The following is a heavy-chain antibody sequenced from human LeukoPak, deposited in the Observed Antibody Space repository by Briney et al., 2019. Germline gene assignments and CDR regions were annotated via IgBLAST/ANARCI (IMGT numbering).Heavy chain of an antibody. V-gene: IGHV3-74*01. Sequence: GGSLRLSCAASGFTFSSYWMHWVRQVPGKGLVWVSRINTDGSSTTYADSVKGRFTISRDNAKNTLYLQMNSLRAEDTAVYYCARPIAGPATFDYWGQGTLVTVSS. D-gene: IGHD6-13*01. CDR1: GFTFSSYW. J-gene: IGHJ4*02. CDR2: INTDGSST. CDR3: ARPIAGPATFDY.